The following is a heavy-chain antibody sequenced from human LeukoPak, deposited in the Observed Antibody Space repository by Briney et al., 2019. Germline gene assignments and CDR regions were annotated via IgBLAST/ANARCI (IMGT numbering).Heavy chain of an antibody. CDR3: AREYNWKGNSGY. Sequence: GESLTISCNASGYSFPSYWIGWVRQMPGKGLEWMGIIYPDDSDTRYSTSFQGQVTISADKSISTAYLQWSSLKASDTAMYYCAREYNWKGNSGYWGQGTLVTVSS. CDR2: IYPDDSDT. D-gene: IGHD1-20*01. J-gene: IGHJ4*02. V-gene: IGHV5-51*01. CDR1: GYSFPSYW.